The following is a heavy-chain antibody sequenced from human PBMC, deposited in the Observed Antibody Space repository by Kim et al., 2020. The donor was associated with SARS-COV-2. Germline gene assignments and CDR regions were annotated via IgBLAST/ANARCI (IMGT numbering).Heavy chain of an antibody. D-gene: IGHD3-9*01. J-gene: IGHJ6*02. CDR2: ISSSGSTI. CDR3: ARALKRDHHGILTGYYYYGMDV. Sequence: GGSLRLSCAASGFTFSSYEMNWVRQAPGKGLEWVSYISSSGSTIYYADSVKGRFTISRDNAKNSLYLQMNSLRAEDTAVYYCARALKRDHHGILTGYYYYGMDVWGQGTTVTVSS. V-gene: IGHV3-48*03. CDR1: GFTFSSYE.